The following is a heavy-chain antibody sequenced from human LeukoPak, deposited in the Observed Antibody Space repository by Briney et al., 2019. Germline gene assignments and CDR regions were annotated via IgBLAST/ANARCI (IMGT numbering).Heavy chain of an antibody. V-gene: IGHV3-53*01. J-gene: IGHJ4*02. CDR1: GFTVSSNY. CDR2: IYSGGST. CDR3: ARELWFGDLWGPFDY. Sequence: GGSLRLSCAASGFTVSSNYMSWVRQAPGKWLEWVSVIYSGGSTYYADSVKGRFTISRDNSKNTLYLQMNSLRAEDTAVYYCARELWFGDLWGPFDYWAQGTRVPVSS. D-gene: IGHD3-10*01.